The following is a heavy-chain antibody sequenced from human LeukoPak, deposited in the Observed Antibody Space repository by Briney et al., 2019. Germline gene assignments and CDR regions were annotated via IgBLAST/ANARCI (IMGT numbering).Heavy chain of an antibody. CDR1: GFTFSSYG. CDR2: ISSSSSTI. J-gene: IGHJ4*02. D-gene: IGHD3-22*01. CDR3: AKERGIVVVTKVTDY. V-gene: IGHV3-48*01. Sequence: GGSLRLSCAASGFTFSSYGMTWVRQAPGKGLEWVSYISSSSSTIYYADSVKGRFTISRDNSKNTLYLQMNSLRAEDTAVYYCAKERGIVVVTKVTDYWGQGTLVTVSS.